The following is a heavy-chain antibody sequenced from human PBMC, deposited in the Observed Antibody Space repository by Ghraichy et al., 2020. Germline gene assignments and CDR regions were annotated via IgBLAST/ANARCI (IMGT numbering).Heavy chain of an antibody. D-gene: IGHD4-17*01. J-gene: IGHJ4*02. CDR2: INHSGST. Sequence: SQTLSLTCAVYGGSFSGYYWSWIRQPPGKGLEWIGEINHSGSTNYNPSLKSRVTISVDTSKNQFSLKLSSVTAADTAVYYCARLTDDYGDYGIIDYWGQGTLVTVSS. CDR3: ARLTDDYGDYGIIDY. CDR1: GGSFSGYY. V-gene: IGHV4-34*01.